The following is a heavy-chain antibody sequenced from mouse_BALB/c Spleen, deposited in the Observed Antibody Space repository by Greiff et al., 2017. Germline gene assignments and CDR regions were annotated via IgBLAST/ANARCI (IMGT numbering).Heavy chain of an antibody. CDR1: GYTFTSYW. Sequence: EVQLQQSGTVLARPGASVKISCKASGYTFTSYWMHWVKQRPGQGLEWIGTIYPGNSDTSYNQKFKGKAKLTAVTSTSTAYMELSSLTNEDSAVYYCTNYGNYGNFDYWGQGTTLTVSS. CDR3: TNYGNYGNFDY. CDR2: IYPGNSDT. J-gene: IGHJ2*01. D-gene: IGHD2-1*01. V-gene: IGHV1-5*01.